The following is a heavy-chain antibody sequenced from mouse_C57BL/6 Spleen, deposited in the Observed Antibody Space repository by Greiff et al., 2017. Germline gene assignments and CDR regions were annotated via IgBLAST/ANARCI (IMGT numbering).Heavy chain of an antibody. Sequence: QVQLQQPGAELVKPGASVKLSCKASGYTFTSYWMHWVKQRPGQGLEWIGMIHPNSGSTNYNEKFKSKATLTVDKSSSTAYMQLSSLTSEDSAVYYCARRITTVVAKGGFDYWGQGTTLTVSS. J-gene: IGHJ2*01. CDR3: ARRITTVVAKGGFDY. CDR2: IHPNSGST. D-gene: IGHD1-1*01. CDR1: GYTFTSYW. V-gene: IGHV1-64*01.